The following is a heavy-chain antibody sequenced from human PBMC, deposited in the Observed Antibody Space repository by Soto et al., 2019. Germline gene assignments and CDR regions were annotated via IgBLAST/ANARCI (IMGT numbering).Heavy chain of an antibody. CDR1: VFTFGAFG. CDR2: ISYDGSDK. J-gene: IGHJ6*02. Sequence: VGSLRLSCASSVFTFGAFGMHCVRQAPGKGLEWLAVISYDGSDKSYADSVKGRFTISRDNSGNTLYLQMRSLRAEDTAVYYCAKITSSTWSYGMDFWCQGTMVIVS. V-gene: IGHV3-30*18. D-gene: IGHD6-13*01. CDR3: AKITSSTWSYGMDF.